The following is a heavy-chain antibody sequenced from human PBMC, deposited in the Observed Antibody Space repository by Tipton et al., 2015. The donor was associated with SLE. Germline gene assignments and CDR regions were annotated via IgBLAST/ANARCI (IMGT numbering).Heavy chain of an antibody. CDR2: IXLDGSSE. J-gene: IGHJ6*03. Sequence: SGFTFSSYGMHWVRQAPGXGLEWVAVIXLDGSSEYYADSVKGRFTISRDNSKNTLYLQMDSLRAEDTAVYYCARRFGTYSNYYYYMDVWGKGTTVSVSS. CDR3: ARRFGTYSNYYYYMDV. V-gene: IGHV3-33*01. CDR1: GFTFSSYG. D-gene: IGHD3-16*01.